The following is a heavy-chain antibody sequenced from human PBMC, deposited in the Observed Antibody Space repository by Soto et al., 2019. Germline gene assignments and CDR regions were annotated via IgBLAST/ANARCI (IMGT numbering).Heavy chain of an antibody. CDR1: GYSISSGYY. J-gene: IGHJ2*01. CDR2: IYHSGST. CDR3: ERLGISYCGGDCYSGYFDL. V-gene: IGHV4-38-2*01. D-gene: IGHD2-21*02. Sequence: SETLSLTCAVSGYSISSGYYWGWIRQPPGKGLEWIGSIYHSGSTYYNPSLKSRVTISVDTSKNQFSLKLSSVTAADTAVYYCERLGISYCGGDCYSGYFDLWGRGTLVTVSS.